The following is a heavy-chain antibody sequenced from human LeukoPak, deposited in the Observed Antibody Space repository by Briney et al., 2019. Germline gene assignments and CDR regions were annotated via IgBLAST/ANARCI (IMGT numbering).Heavy chain of an antibody. D-gene: IGHD5-24*01. CDR1: GDSISTNHW. Sequence: PSETLSLTCAVSGDSISTNHWWSWVRQPPGKGLEWIGEVYHSGSTNYNPSLKSRVPISVDKSKNLFSLKLTSVTAADTAMYYCASDRWDYWGQGTLVTVSS. CDR3: ASDRWDY. CDR2: VYHSGST. J-gene: IGHJ4*02. V-gene: IGHV4-4*02.